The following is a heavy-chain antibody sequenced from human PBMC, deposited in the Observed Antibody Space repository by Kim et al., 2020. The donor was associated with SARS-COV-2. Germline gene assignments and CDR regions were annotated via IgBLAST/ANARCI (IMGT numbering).Heavy chain of an antibody. Sequence: ASVKVSCKASGYTFTSYDINWVRQATGQGLEWMGWMNPNSGNTGYAQKFQGRVTMTRNTSISTAYMELSSLRSEDTAVYYCARSGNSYGYNWFDPWGQGTLVTVSS. D-gene: IGHD5-18*01. V-gene: IGHV1-8*01. CDR3: ARSGNSYGYNWFDP. J-gene: IGHJ5*02. CDR1: GYTFTSYD. CDR2: MNPNSGNT.